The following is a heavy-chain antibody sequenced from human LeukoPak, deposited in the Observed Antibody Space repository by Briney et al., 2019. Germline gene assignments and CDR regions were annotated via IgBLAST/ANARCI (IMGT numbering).Heavy chain of an antibody. V-gene: IGHV3-21*01. Sequence: GGSVTLSCAASGLTFSSYSMNWVRQAPGKGREWVSSISSSSSYIYYADSVKGRFTISRDNAKNSLYLQMNSLRAEDTAVYYCARAGTFDYWGQGTLVTVSS. D-gene: IGHD1-1*01. J-gene: IGHJ4*02. CDR2: ISSSSSYI. CDR1: GLTFSSYS. CDR3: ARAGTFDY.